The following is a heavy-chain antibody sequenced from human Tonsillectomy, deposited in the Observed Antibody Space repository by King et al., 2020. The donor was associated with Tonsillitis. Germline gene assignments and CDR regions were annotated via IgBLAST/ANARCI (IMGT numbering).Heavy chain of an antibody. V-gene: IGHV3-23*04. D-gene: IGHD3-9*01. CDR1: GLTFSSYA. CDR2: FSGSGGRT. Sequence: VQLVESGGGLVQPGGSLRLSCAASGLTFSSYAMSWVRQAPGKGLEWGLAFSGSGGRTYYDDSVKGRFTISRDNSKNTLYLQMNSLGAEDTAVYYCAKDFLYYDILTGYYKGFDYWGQGTLVTVSS. CDR3: AKDFLYYDILTGYYKGFDY. J-gene: IGHJ4*02.